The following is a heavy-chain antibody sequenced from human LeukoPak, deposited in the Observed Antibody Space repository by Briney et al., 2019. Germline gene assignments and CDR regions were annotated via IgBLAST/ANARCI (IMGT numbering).Heavy chain of an antibody. CDR3: ARGRVTGDIYYYYGMDV. CDR2: MNPNSRNT. D-gene: IGHD7-27*01. CDR1: GYTFTSYD. J-gene: IGHJ6*02. Sequence: ASVKVSCKASGYTFTSYDINWVRQATGQGLEWMGWMNPNSRNTGYAQKFQGRVTMTRNTSISTAYMELSSLRSEDTAVYYCARGRVTGDIYYYYGMDVWGQGTTVTVSS. V-gene: IGHV1-8*01.